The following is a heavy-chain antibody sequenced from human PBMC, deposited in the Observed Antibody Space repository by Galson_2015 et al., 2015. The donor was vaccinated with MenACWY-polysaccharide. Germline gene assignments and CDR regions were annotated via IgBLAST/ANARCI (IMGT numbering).Heavy chain of an antibody. CDR1: GFPFSSYA. CDR3: AKRSGVTTGTDLDY. Sequence: SLRLSCAASGFPFSSYAMSWVRQAPGKGLEWVSAISVTGGGTYYADSVKGRFTISRDNSKNTLYLQMNSLRVEDTAVYYCAKRSGVTTGTDLDYWGQGTLVTVSS. D-gene: IGHD1-1*01. CDR2: ISVTGGGT. J-gene: IGHJ4*02. V-gene: IGHV3-23*01.